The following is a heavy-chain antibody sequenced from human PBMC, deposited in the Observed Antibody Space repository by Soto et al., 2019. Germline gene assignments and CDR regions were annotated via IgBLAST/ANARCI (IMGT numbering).Heavy chain of an antibody. V-gene: IGHV1-69*01. J-gene: IGHJ6*02. Sequence: QVQLVQSGAEVKKPGSSVKVSCKASGGTFASFAISWVRQAPGQGLEWMGGIIPMVGTANYAQTFQGRVTITADDSTTTAYMELSSLRSEDTAMYYCARDQSAVAGHYYYGMDAWGQGTTVTVSS. D-gene: IGHD6-19*01. CDR1: GGTFASFA. CDR3: ARDQSAVAGHYYYGMDA. CDR2: IIPMVGTA.